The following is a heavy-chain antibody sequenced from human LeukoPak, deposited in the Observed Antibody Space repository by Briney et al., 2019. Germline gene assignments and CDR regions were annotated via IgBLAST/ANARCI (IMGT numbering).Heavy chain of an antibody. Sequence: GGSLRLSCAASGFTFRSYAMHWVRQAPGKGLEWEAAISYDGSNKKYADSVKGRFTISRDNSKNTLYLQMNSLRAEDTALYYCARAAPSIIAVAEIPDYWGQGTLVAVSS. CDR1: GFTFRSYA. V-gene: IGHV3-30*04. J-gene: IGHJ4*02. D-gene: IGHD6-19*01. CDR2: ISYDGSNK. CDR3: ARAAPSIIAVAEIPDY.